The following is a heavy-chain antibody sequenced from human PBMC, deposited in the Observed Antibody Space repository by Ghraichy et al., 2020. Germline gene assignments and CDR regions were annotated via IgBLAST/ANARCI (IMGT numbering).Heavy chain of an antibody. CDR3: ASVFPLSGIFGVTNYYYYGMDV. V-gene: IGHV1-69*13. D-gene: IGHD3-3*01. J-gene: IGHJ6*02. Sequence: SVKVSCKASGGTFSSYAISWVRQAPGQGLEWMGGIIPIFGTANYAQKFQGRVTITADESTSTAYMELSSLRSEDTAVYYCASVFPLSGIFGVTNYYYYGMDVWGQGTTVTVSS. CDR1: GGTFSSYA. CDR2: IIPIFGTA.